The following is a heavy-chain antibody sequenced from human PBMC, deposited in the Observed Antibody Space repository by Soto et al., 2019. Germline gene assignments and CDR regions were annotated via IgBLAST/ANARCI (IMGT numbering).Heavy chain of an antibody. CDR2: IYYSGST. D-gene: IGHD1-26*01. CDR1: GGSINGYY. V-gene: IGHV4-59*01. Sequence: QVQLQESGPGLVKPSETLSLTCTVSGGSINGYYWSWIRQPPGKGLEWIGYIYYSGSTKYNPSLKSRGTISLDTSKNQFSLKLMSVTTADTAVYYCARDTTIGVGWLDPWGQGTLVTVSS. J-gene: IGHJ5*02. CDR3: ARDTTIGVGWLDP.